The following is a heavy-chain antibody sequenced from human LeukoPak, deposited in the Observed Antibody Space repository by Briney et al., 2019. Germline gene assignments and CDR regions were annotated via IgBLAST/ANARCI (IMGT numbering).Heavy chain of an antibody. Sequence: SETLSLTCAVYGGSFSGYYWSWIRQPPGKGLEWMGEINHSESTNYNPSLKSRVTISVDTSKNQFSLKLSSVTAADTAVYYCARGLFRNYDSSGYRFWGQGTLVTVSA. CDR2: INHSEST. D-gene: IGHD3-22*01. V-gene: IGHV4-34*01. CDR3: ARGLFRNYDSSGYRF. J-gene: IGHJ4*02. CDR1: GGSFSGYY.